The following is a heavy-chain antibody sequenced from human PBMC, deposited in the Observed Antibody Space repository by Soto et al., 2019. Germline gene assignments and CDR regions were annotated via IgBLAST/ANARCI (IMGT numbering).Heavy chain of an antibody. Sequence: AGGSLRLSCAASGFTFSSYAMSWVRQAPGKGLEWVSAISGSGGSTYYADSVKGRFTISRDNSKNTLYLQMNSLRAEDTAVYYCAKDTGRYCSSTSCYGQFDYWGQGTLVTVSS. D-gene: IGHD2-2*01. V-gene: IGHV3-23*01. CDR3: AKDTGRYCSSTSCYGQFDY. J-gene: IGHJ4*02. CDR1: GFTFSSYA. CDR2: ISGSGGST.